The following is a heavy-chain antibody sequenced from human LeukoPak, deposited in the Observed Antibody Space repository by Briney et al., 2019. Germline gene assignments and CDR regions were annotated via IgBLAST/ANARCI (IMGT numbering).Heavy chain of an antibody. D-gene: IGHD2-2*01. CDR1: GYTYASYG. CDR2: ISAYKGNT. Sequence: ASVKVSFKASGYTYASYGSSWVRQAPGQGLEWMGWISAYKGNTNYAQKLQGRVTMTTDTSTSTAYMELRSLRSDDTAVYYCAREYCSSTSCYLNWFDHWGQGTLVTVSS. CDR3: AREYCSSTSCYLNWFDH. V-gene: IGHV1-18*01. J-gene: IGHJ5*02.